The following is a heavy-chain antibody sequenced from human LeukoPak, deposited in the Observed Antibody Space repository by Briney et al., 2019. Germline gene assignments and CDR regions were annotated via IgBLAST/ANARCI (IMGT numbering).Heavy chain of an antibody. CDR2: ISAYNGNT. J-gene: IGHJ4*02. D-gene: IGHD5-18*01. Sequence: GASVKVSCKASGYTFTSYGISWVRQAPGQGLEWMGWISAYNGNTNYAQKLQGRVTMTTDTSTSTAYMELRSLRSDDTAMYYCAREGSWIQLWLDPLDYWGQGTLVTVSS. CDR1: GYTFTSYG. CDR3: AREGSWIQLWLDPLDY. V-gene: IGHV1-18*01.